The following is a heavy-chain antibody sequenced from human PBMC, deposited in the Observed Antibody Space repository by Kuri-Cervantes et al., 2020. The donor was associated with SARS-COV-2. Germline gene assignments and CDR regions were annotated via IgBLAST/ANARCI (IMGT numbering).Heavy chain of an antibody. CDR2: IYYSRST. D-gene: IGHD1-26*01. CDR3: ARDSRSYYQVLLDHYYYSYMDV. V-gene: IGHV4-39*02. Sequence: GSLRLSCTVSGGSISSSSYYWGWIRQPPGKGLEWIGGIYYSRSTYYNPSLKSRVTISVDTSKSQFSLKLSSVTAADTAVYYCARDSRSYYQVLLDHYYYSYMDVWGKGTTVTVSS. CDR1: GGSISSSSYY. J-gene: IGHJ6*03.